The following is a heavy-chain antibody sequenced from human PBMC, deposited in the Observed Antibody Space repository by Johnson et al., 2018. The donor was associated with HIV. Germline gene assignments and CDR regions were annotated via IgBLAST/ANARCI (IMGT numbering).Heavy chain of an antibody. Sequence: QVQLVEFGGGLVKPGGSLRLSCAASGFTFSDYYMSWIRQAPGKGLEWVSYISSSGSTIYYADSVKGRFTISRDNAKNSLYLQMNSLRAEDTAVYYCASRSYDYVWGSYRPGSAFDIWGQGTMVTVSS. CDR3: ASRSYDYVWGSYRPGSAFDI. D-gene: IGHD3-16*02. V-gene: IGHV3-11*04. CDR1: GFTFSDYY. J-gene: IGHJ3*02. CDR2: ISSSGSTI.